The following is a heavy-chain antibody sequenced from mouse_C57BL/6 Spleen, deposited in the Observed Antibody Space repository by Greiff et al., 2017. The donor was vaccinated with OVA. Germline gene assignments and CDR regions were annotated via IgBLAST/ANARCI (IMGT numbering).Heavy chain of an antibody. CDR3: ARHDYDYDPYAMDY. Sequence: QQSCKASGYTFTEYTIHWVKQRSGQGLEWIGWFYPGSGSIKYNEKFKDKATLTADKSSSTVYMELSRLTSEDSAVYFCARHDYDYDPYAMDYWGQGTSVTVSS. J-gene: IGHJ4*01. D-gene: IGHD2-4*01. CDR2: FYPGSGSI. V-gene: IGHV1-62-2*01. CDR1: GYTFTEYT.